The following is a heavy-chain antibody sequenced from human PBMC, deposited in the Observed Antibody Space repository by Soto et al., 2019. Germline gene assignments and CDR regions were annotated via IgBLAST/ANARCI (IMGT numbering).Heavy chain of an antibody. CDR3: TTVDYSETIGYYSLDY. J-gene: IGHJ4*02. D-gene: IGHD3-22*01. CDR1: GFKFSDAW. V-gene: IGHV3-15*01. Sequence: EVQLAESGGGLVEPGGSLRLSCAASGFKFSDAWMSWVRQAPGKGLEWVGRIKSKTDRETVDYAAPVKGSFSISRDDSENTLYLEIRRLATEDTAVYYCTTVDYSETIGYYSLDYWGQGTLVTVS. CDR2: IKSKTDRETV.